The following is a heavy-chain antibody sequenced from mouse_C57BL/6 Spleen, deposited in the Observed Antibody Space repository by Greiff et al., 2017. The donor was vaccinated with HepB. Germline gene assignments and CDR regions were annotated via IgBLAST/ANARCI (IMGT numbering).Heavy chain of an antibody. CDR1: GFNIKDYY. V-gene: IGHV14-1*01. J-gene: IGHJ3*01. CDR3: TLYYYGSPFAY. D-gene: IGHD1-1*01. CDR2: IDPEDGDT. Sequence: VQLQQSGAELVRPGASVKLSCTASGFNIKDYYMHWVKQRPEQGLEWIGRIDPEDGDTEYAPKFQGKATMTADTSSNTAYLQLSSLTSADSAVYYCTLYYYGSPFAYWRQGTLVTVSA.